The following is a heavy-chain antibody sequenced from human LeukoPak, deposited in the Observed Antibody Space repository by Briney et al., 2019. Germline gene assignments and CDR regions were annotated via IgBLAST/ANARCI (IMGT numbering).Heavy chain of an antibody. V-gene: IGHV3-30*04. Sequence: GRSLRLSCAASGFTFSSYAIHWVRQAPGKGLEWVAVISYDGSNKYYADSVKGRFTISRDNSKNTLYLQMNSLRAEDAAVYYCARDSAMVTFYFDYWGQGTLVTVSS. D-gene: IGHD5-18*01. CDR2: ISYDGSNK. CDR3: ARDSAMVTFYFDY. CDR1: GFTFSSYA. J-gene: IGHJ4*02.